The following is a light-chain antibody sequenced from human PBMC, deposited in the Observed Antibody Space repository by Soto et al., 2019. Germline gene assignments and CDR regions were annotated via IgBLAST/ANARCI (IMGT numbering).Light chain of an antibody. CDR2: GAS. J-gene: IGKJ1*01. V-gene: IGKV3-20*01. Sequence: EIVLTQSPGTLSLSPGERATLSCRASQSVSSSYLAWYQQKPGQAPRLHIYGASSRATGIPDRFSGSGSGTDFTLTISRLEPEDFAVHYCQQYGSSPWTFGQGTKVEIK. CDR3: QQYGSSPWT. CDR1: QSVSSSY.